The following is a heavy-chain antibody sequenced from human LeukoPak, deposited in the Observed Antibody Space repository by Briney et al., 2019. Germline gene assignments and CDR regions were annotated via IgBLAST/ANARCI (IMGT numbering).Heavy chain of an antibody. Sequence: PGGSLRLSCAASGFIVSNNYMSWVRQAPGKGLEWVSVIYSGGSTHYADSVKGRFTISRDHSKNTLYLQMNSLRDEDTAVYYCAKLGAQYVWGSYRPFDYWGQGALVTVSS. D-gene: IGHD3-16*02. CDR2: IYSGGST. J-gene: IGHJ4*02. V-gene: IGHV3-53*01. CDR1: GFIVSNNY. CDR3: AKLGAQYVWGSYRPFDY.